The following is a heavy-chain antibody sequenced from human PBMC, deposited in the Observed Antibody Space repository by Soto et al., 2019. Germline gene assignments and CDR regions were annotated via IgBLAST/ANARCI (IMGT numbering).Heavy chain of an antibody. CDR1: GFTFSSYG. Sequence: GESLKISCAASGFTFSSYGMHWVRQAPGKGLEWVAVIWYDGSNKYYADSVKGRFTISRDNSKNTLYLQMNSLRAEDTAVYYCARDPGSGPFDYWGQGTLVTVSS. D-gene: IGHD3-10*01. CDR3: ARDPGSGPFDY. J-gene: IGHJ4*02. V-gene: IGHV3-33*01. CDR2: IWYDGSNK.